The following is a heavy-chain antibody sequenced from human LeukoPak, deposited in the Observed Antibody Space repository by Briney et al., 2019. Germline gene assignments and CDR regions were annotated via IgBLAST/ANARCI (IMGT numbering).Heavy chain of an antibody. J-gene: IGHJ5*02. CDR2: IRYDGRNK. CDR3: AKDIAYYYDSSPPA. CDR1: GFIFSSYG. V-gene: IGHV3-30*02. Sequence: PGGSLRLSCAASGFIFSSYGMHWVRQAPGKGLEWVAFIRYDGRNKYYADSVKGRFTISRDNSKNTLYLQMNSLRGEDTAVYYCAKDIAYYYDSSPPAWGQGTLVTVSS. D-gene: IGHD3-22*01.